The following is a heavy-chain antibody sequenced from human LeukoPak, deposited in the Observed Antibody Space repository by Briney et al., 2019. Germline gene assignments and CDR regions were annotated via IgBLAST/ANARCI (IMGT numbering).Heavy chain of an antibody. CDR1: GGSISSGSYY. J-gene: IGHJ3*02. Sequence: SETLSLTCTVSGGSISSGSYYWSWIRQPAGKGLEWIGRIYTSGSTNYNPSLKSRVTISVDTSKNQFSLKLSSVTAADTAVYYCARGFSQVGASFDIWGQGTMVTVSS. D-gene: IGHD1-26*01. CDR3: ARGFSQVGASFDI. CDR2: IYTSGST. V-gene: IGHV4-61*02.